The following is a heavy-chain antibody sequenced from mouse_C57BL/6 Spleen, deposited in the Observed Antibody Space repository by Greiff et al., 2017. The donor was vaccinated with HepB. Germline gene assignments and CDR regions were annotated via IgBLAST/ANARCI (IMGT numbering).Heavy chain of an antibody. CDR1: GYTFTSYW. D-gene: IGHD2-4*01. CDR2: IDPSDSYT. J-gene: IGHJ4*01. V-gene: IGHV1-69*01. Sequence: QVQLQQPGAELVMPGASVKLSCKASGYTFTSYWMHWVKQRPGQGLEWIGEIDPSDSYTNYNQKFKGKSTLTVDKSSSTAYMQRSSLTSEDSAVYYCARWRYDYDRDYAMDYWGQGTSVTVSS. CDR3: ARWRYDYDRDYAMDY.